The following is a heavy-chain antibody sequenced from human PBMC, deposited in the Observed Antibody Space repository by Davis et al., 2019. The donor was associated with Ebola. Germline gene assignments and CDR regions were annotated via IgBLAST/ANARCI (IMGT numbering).Heavy chain of an antibody. CDR2: INAGNGNT. D-gene: IGHD2-21*02. CDR1: GYTFTSYA. J-gene: IGHJ6*04. V-gene: IGHV1-3*01. CDR3: ARDGAVVTAINYYYYGMDV. Sequence: ASVKVSCKASGYTFTSYAMHWVRQAPGQRLEWMGWINAGNGNTKYSQKFQGRVTITRDTSASTAYMELSSLRSEDTAVYYCARDGAVVTAINYYYYGMDVWGKGTTVTVSS.